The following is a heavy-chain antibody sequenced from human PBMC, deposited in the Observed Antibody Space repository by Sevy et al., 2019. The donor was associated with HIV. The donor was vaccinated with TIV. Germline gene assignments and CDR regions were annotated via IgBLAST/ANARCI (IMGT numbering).Heavy chain of an antibody. CDR1: GFTFSSYA. CDR2: INAISSNI. CDR3: ARDLFSGGNAVYGY. Sequence: GGSLRLSCAASGFTFSSYAMNWVRQAPGKGLEWVSSINAISSNIYYADSVKGRFNISRDNAENSLYLQMNSGRAEDTAVYYCARDLFSGGNAVYGYWGQGTLVTVSS. D-gene: IGHD2-15*01. J-gene: IGHJ4*02. V-gene: IGHV3-21*01.